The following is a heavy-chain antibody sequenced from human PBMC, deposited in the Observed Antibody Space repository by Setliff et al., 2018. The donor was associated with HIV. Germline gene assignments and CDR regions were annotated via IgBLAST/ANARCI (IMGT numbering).Heavy chain of an antibody. CDR1: GYTFTAYY. CDR3: VREVRAAYKGPLWFGQSDPRPDTFDI. J-gene: IGHJ3*02. V-gene: IGHV1-2*04. D-gene: IGHD3-10*01. CDR2: INPYSGGT. Sequence: ASVKVSCKASGYTFTAYYIHWVRQAPGQGLEWMGWINPYSGGTNYAQNFQGWVTMTRDTSITTAYMELSRLNSDDTALYFCVREVRAAYKGPLWFGQSDPRPDTFDIWGQGTMVTVSS.